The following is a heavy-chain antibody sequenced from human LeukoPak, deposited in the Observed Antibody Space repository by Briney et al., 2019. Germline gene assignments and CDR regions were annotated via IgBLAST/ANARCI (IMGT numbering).Heavy chain of an antibody. Sequence: LETLSLTCTVSGAPISSYYWSWIRQPAEKGLEWIGRISTSGSPNYNPSLKSRVTLSVDTSKNQFSLNLRSVTAADTAVYYCARDSRGSNAWYFDVWGRGTLVPVSS. D-gene: IGHD6-19*01. CDR1: GAPISSYY. CDR2: ISTSGSP. V-gene: IGHV4-4*07. J-gene: IGHJ2*01. CDR3: ARDSRGSNAWYFDV.